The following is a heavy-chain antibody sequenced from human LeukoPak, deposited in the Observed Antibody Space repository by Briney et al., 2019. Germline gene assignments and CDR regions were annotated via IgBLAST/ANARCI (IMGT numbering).Heavy chain of an antibody. V-gene: IGHV3-7*02. Sequence: QPPGSLRLSCAASGFTFRRYWMSWGRQGSGTGLEWVANIKQDGSEKYYVDSVKGRFTISRDNAKNSLYLQMNSLRAEDTAVYYCVGLGENYWGQGTLVTVSS. J-gene: IGHJ4*02. CDR3: VGLGENY. CDR1: GFTFRRYW. D-gene: IGHD3-10*01. CDR2: IKQDGSEK.